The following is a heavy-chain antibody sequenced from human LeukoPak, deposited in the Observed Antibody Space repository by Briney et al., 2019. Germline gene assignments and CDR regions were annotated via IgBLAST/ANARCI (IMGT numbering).Heavy chain of an antibody. D-gene: IGHD1-14*01. CDR2: LSGSGDGQ. J-gene: IGHJ5*02. V-gene: IGHV3-23*01. CDR1: GFTFSSRG. Sequence: GGSLRLSCTASGFTFSSRGMSWVRQAPGKGLEWVSGLSGSGDGQFYADSVKGRFTISRDISKNILYLQMNSLRAEDTAVYYCAKGCQCPSGLSSWFDPRGQGTLVAVSS. CDR3: AKGCQCPSGLSSWFDP.